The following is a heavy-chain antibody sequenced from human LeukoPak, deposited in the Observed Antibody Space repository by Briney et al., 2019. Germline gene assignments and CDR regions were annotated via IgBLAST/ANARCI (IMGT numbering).Heavy chain of an antibody. V-gene: IGHV3-21*01. CDR3: ARDRGFGLNAFDI. J-gene: IGHJ3*02. Sequence: GGSLRLFCAASGFTFSSYSMNWVRQAPGKGLEWVSSISSSSSYIYYADSVKGRFTISRDNAKNSLYLQMNSLRAEDTAVYYCARDRGFGLNAFDIWGQGTMVTVSS. CDR2: ISSSSSYI. CDR1: GFTFSSYS. D-gene: IGHD3-10*01.